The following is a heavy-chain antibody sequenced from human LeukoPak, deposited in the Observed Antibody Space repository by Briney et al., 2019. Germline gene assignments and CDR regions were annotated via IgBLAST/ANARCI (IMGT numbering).Heavy chain of an antibody. CDR2: ISGSGGST. Sequence: QPGGSLRLSCAASGFTFSSYAMSWVRQAPGKGLEWVSAISGSGGSTYYADSVKGRFTISRDNSKNTLYLQMNSLRAEDTAVYYCANYCSSTSCPYVHYYYYGMDVWGQGTTVTVSS. CDR3: ANYCSSTSCPYVHYYYYGMDV. J-gene: IGHJ6*02. CDR1: GFTFSSYA. V-gene: IGHV3-23*01. D-gene: IGHD2-2*01.